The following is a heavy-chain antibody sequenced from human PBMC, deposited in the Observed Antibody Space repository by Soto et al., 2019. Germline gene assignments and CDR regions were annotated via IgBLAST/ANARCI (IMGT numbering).Heavy chain of an antibody. D-gene: IGHD4-17*01. J-gene: IGHJ4*02. Sequence: GASVKVSCKASGGTFSSYAIHWLRQAPGQGLEWLGKIIPSYDRTNYAQKFQGGVTVTADTYTTTAYMELSSLRSDDTAVYYCARDPSNDYGGDTFDYWGQGTLVTVSS. CDR1: GGTFSSYA. CDR3: ARDPSNDYGGDTFDY. V-gene: IGHV1-69*04. CDR2: IIPSYDRT.